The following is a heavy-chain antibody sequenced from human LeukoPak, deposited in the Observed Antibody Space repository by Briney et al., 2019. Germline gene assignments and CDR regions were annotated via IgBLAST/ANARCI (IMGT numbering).Heavy chain of an antibody. J-gene: IGHJ4*02. V-gene: IGHV3-48*01. CDR2: ISSSSSTI. CDR1: GFTFSTYS. D-gene: IGHD3-22*01. CDR3: ARGSTYYDSSGQVPFDY. Sequence: GGSLRLSCAAPGFTFSTYSMNWVRQAPGKGLEWVSYISSSSSTIYYADSVKGRFTISRDNAKNSLYLQMNSLRAEDTAVYYCARGSTYYDSSGQVPFDYWGQGTLVTVSS.